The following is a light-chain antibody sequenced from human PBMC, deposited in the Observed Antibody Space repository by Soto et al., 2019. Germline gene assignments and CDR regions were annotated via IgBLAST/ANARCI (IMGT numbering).Light chain of an antibody. CDR1: TSNIGSNT. Sequence: VLTQPPSASGTPGQRVTISCSGSTSNIGSNTVDWYQQLPGTAPKLLFYSNNQRPSGVPDRFSGSKSGTSASLAISGLQSEDEADYYCAAWDDSLNGRYVFGTGTKVTVL. J-gene: IGLJ1*01. CDR3: AAWDDSLNGRYV. CDR2: SNN. V-gene: IGLV1-44*01.